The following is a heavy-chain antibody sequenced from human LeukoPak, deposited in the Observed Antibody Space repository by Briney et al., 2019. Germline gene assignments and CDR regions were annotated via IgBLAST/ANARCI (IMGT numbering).Heavy chain of an antibody. J-gene: IGHJ5*02. CDR3: ARAHSVARRFLEWLCHGNWFDP. CDR1: GVTCSGYY. D-gene: IGHD3-3*01. CDR2: PNHSGST. V-gene: IGHV4-34*01. Sequence: KTSETLSFNCAVYGVTCSGYYWGRIPPPPGLELVWIGEPNHSGSTNYHPSLSSRATISVNSTKKQFSLKLGSVTAADAAVYYCARAHSVARRFLEWLCHGNWFDPWGQGTLVTVSS.